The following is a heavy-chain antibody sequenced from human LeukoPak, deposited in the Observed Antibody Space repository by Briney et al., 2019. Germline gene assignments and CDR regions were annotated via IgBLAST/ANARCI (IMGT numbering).Heavy chain of an antibody. CDR3: ARDRGRGWDFFDY. V-gene: IGHV1-2*02. J-gene: IGHJ4*02. D-gene: IGHD6-19*01. CDR1: GYTFTDYY. CDR2: INPNSDDT. Sequence: ASVKVSCKASGYTFTDYYMHWVRQAPGQGLEWMGWINPNSDDTNNAQKFQGRVTMTRDTSITTAFMELSRLRSDDTAVYFCARDRGRGWDFFDYWGQGTLFTVSS.